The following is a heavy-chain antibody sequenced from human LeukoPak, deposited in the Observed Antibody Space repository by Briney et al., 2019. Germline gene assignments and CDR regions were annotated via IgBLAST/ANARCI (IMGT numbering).Heavy chain of an antibody. J-gene: IGHJ4*02. CDR2: IYYSGST. CDR1: GGSISSSSYY. CDR3: ARRGGYCSSTSSYRGSTFDY. Sequence: SETLSLTCTVPGGSISSSSYYWGWIRQPPGKGLEWIGSIYYSGSTYYNPSLKSRVTISVDTSKNQFSLKLSSVTAADTAVYYCARRGGYCSSTSSYRGSTFDYWGQGTLVTVSS. D-gene: IGHD2-2*01. V-gene: IGHV4-39*01.